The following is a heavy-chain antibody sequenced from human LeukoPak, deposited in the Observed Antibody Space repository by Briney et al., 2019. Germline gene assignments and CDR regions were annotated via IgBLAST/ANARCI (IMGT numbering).Heavy chain of an antibody. J-gene: IGHJ6*03. CDR3: ARGVASGGSHRARYYYMDV. CDR2: IYASGST. Sequence: PSETLSLTCTVSGGSISSYFWSWIRQPAGKGLEWIGRIYASGSTYQNPSLRSRVTMSVDTSKNQFSLKLSSVTAADTAVYYCARGVASGGSHRARYYYMDVWGKGTTVTISS. CDR1: GGSISSYF. D-gene: IGHD2-15*01. V-gene: IGHV4-4*07.